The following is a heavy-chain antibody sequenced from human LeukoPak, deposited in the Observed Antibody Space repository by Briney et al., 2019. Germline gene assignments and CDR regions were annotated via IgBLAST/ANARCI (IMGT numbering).Heavy chain of an antibody. CDR3: ARDSSSWHPNWFDP. V-gene: IGHV1-2*02. Sequence: ASVKVSCKASGYTFTGYYMRWVRQAPGQGLEWMGWINPNSGGTNYAQKFQGRVTMTRDTSISTAYMELSRLRSDDTAVYYCARDSSSWHPNWFDPWGQGTLVTVSS. CDR2: INPNSGGT. D-gene: IGHD6-13*01. J-gene: IGHJ5*02. CDR1: GYTFTGYY.